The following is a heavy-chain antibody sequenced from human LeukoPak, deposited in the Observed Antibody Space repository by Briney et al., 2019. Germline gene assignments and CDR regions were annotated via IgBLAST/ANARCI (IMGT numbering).Heavy chain of an antibody. V-gene: IGHV3-23*01. J-gene: IGHJ4*02. CDR3: ATPSVEGTYLGGFAF. CDR1: GFTFSDYD. D-gene: IGHD1-26*01. Sequence: GGSLRLSCEASGFTFSDYDMSWVRQTPGKGLEWVSGISIRGDATYYADSVKGRFTISRDNSKNTLYLHMNSLRAEDTAVYHCATPSVEGTYLGGFAFWGQGTPVTVSS. CDR2: ISIRGDAT.